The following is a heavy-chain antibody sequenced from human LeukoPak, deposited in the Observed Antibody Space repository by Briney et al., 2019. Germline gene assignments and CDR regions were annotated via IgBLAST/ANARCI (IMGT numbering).Heavy chain of an antibody. V-gene: IGHV4-59*08. J-gene: IGHJ4*02. CDR3: ARQADDSSSSLVYFDY. CDR2: IYYSGTT. D-gene: IGHD6-6*01. CDR1: GGSISSHY. Sequence: PPETLSLTCAVSGGSISSHYWSWIRQPPGKGLEWIGFIYYSGTTKYNPSLKSRVTISADTSKNQFSLKLSSVTAADTAVYYCARQADDSSSSLVYFDYWGQGTLVTVSS.